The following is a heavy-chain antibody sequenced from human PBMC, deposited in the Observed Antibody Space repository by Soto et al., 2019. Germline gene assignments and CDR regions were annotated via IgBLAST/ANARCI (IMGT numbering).Heavy chain of an antibody. CDR3: ARPHLDRPTFYGMDV. CDR2: ITSSSTTM. J-gene: IGHJ6*02. D-gene: IGHD2-2*03. CDR1: GFILGRNS. Sequence: EEQLVESGGGLVQAGGSLRLSCAASGFILGRNSMMWVRQAPGKGLEWVAYITSSSTTMNYADSVKGRFTISRVNANNALYLQMNSLRDEDTAVYYCARPHLDRPTFYGMDVWGQGTTVTVSS. V-gene: IGHV3-48*02.